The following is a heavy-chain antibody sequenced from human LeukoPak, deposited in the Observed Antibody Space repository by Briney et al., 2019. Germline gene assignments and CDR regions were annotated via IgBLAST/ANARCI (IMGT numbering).Heavy chain of an antibody. J-gene: IGHJ4*02. Sequence: GASVKVSCKASGGTFSSYAISWVRQAPGQGLEWMGGIIPIFGTANYAQKFQGRVTITADESTSTAYMELSSLRSEDTAVYYCARILSSAYYYDSSGYNWGQGTLVTVSS. CDR1: GGTFSSYA. D-gene: IGHD3-22*01. CDR3: ARILSSAYYYDSSGYN. V-gene: IGHV1-69*13. CDR2: IIPIFGTA.